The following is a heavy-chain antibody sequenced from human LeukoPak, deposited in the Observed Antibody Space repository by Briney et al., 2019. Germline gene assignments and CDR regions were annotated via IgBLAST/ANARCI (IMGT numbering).Heavy chain of an antibody. D-gene: IGHD4-17*01. Sequence: SETLSLTCTVSGGSISSTDYYWGWIRQPPGKGLEWIGEINHSGSTNYNLSLKSRVTISVDTSKNQFSLKLSSVTAADTAVYYCAMSGDYLGYDAFDIWGQGTMVTVSS. CDR2: INHSGST. V-gene: IGHV4-39*07. CDR3: AMSGDYLGYDAFDI. CDR1: GGSISSTDYY. J-gene: IGHJ3*02.